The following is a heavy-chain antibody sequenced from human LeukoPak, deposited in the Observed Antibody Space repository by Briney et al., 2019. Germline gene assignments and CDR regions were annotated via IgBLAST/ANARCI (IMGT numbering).Heavy chain of an antibody. V-gene: IGHV3-30*01. J-gene: IGHJ4*02. CDR2: TSYVGGDK. CDR1: GFTFSSYA. Sequence: GGSLRLSCAASGFTFSSYARHWIRQAPGKGLEWVALTSYVGGDKLYADPVKGPFTIYRDNSKNTPYLQMTSLRAEDTAVYYCARERFGGNSLVSDYWGQGTLVTVSS. CDR3: ARERFGGNSLVSDY. D-gene: IGHD4-23*01.